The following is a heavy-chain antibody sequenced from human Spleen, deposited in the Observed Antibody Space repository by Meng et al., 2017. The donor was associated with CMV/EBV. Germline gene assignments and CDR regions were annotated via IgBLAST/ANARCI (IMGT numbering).Heavy chain of an antibody. V-gene: IGHV3-21*01. J-gene: IGHJ4*02. Sequence: GGSLRLSCAASGFIFSSYNINWIRQAPGKGLEWVSSISSTGSFIYYADSVRGRFTISRDNAKNSLYLQMNSLRAEDTAVYCCARDSSGWWGQFDYWGQGISVTVSS. CDR2: ISSTGSFI. CDR3: ARDSSGWWGQFDY. D-gene: IGHD6-19*01. CDR1: GFIFSSYN.